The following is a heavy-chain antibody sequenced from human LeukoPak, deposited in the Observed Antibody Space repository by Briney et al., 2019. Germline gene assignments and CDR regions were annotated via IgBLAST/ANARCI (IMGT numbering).Heavy chain of an antibody. J-gene: IGHJ4*02. CDR1: GGTFSSYA. CDR3: ARSTIYYYDSSGRADY. Sequence: SVKVSCKASGGTFSSYAISWVRQAPGQGLEWIGRIIPIFGTANYAQKFQGRVTITTDEPTSTAYMELSSLRSEDTAVYYCARSTIYYYDSSGRADYWGQGTLVTVSS. D-gene: IGHD3-22*01. CDR2: IIPIFGTA. V-gene: IGHV1-69*05.